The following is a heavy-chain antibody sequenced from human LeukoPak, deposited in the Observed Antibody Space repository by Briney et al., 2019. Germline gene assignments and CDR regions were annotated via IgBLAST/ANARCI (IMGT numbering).Heavy chain of an antibody. J-gene: IGHJ4*02. CDR2: INSGGSDT. CDR3: ARGGGSIIAVDF. D-gene: IGHD3-16*01. V-gene: IGHV3-74*01. Sequence: RGSLTLACLASACTFSNYWMHWVGQPAATALVWLLRINSGGSDTSYGDSLKGRFTICRDNGKNTFYLQMNNLRGEDTAVYSCARGGGSIIAVDFWGQGPVVTVSS. CDR1: ACTFSNYW.